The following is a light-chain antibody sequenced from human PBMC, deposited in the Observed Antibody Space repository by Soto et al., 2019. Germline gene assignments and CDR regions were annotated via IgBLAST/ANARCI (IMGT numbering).Light chain of an antibody. Sequence: QSALTQPASVSGSPGQSITISCTGTSSDVGNYNFVSWYQQHPGKAPKLMIYEGSKRPSGVSNRFSGSKSGNTASLTISGLQAEDEADYYCCSYAGSGTWVFGGGTKVTVL. CDR2: EGS. CDR1: SSDVGNYNF. CDR3: CSYAGSGTWV. V-gene: IGLV2-23*01. J-gene: IGLJ2*01.